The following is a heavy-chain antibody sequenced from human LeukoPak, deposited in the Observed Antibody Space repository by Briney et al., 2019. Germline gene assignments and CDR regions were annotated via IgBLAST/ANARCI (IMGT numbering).Heavy chain of an antibody. CDR3: AKFSSGRGDDDAFDI. CDR2: IRYDGSNK. D-gene: IGHD6-19*01. J-gene: IGHJ3*02. Sequence: GGSLRLSCAASGFTFSSYGMHWVRQAPGKGLEWVAFIRYDGSNKYYADSVKGRFTISRDNSKNTLYPQMNSLRAEDTAVYYCAKFSSGRGDDDAFDIWGQGTMVTVSS. V-gene: IGHV3-30*02. CDR1: GFTFSSYG.